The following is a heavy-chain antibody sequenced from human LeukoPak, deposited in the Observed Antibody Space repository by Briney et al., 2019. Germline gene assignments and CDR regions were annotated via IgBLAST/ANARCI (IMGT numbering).Heavy chain of an antibody. CDR2: ISSSSSYI. CDR3: ARDVELRPAFDI. D-gene: IGHD1-26*01. J-gene: IGHJ3*02. CDR1: GFTFSSYS. V-gene: IGHV3-21*01. Sequence: PGGSLRLSCAASGFTFSSYSMNWVRQAPGKGREWVSSISSSSSYIYYADSVKGRFTISRDNAKNSLYLQMNSLRAEDTAVYYCARDVELRPAFDIWGQGTMVTVS.